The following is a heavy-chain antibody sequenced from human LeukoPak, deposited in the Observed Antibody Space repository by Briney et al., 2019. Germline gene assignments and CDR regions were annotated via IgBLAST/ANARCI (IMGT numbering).Heavy chain of an antibody. V-gene: IGHV3-9*01. CDR3: AKDRIAVAGTSSFFDY. CDR2: ISWNSGSI. J-gene: IGHJ4*02. CDR1: GFTFDDYA. D-gene: IGHD6-19*01. Sequence: GGSLRLSCAASGFTFDDYAMHWVRQAPGKGLEWVSGISWNSGSIGYADSVKGRFTISRDNAKNSLYLQMNSLRAEDTALYYCAKDRIAVAGTSSFFDYWGQGTLVTVSS.